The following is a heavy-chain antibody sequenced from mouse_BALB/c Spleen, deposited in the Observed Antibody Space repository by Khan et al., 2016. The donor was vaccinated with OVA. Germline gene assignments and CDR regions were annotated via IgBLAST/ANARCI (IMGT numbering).Heavy chain of an antibody. CDR1: GFTFSDYY. D-gene: IGHD1-1*02. CDR3: SRAGYGGFAY. CDR2: ISAGGSYT. Sequence: EVELVESGGGLVKPGGSLKLSCAASGFTFSDYYMYWVRQTPEKRLEWVATISAGGSYTYYPDSVKGRSTISRDNAKNNLYLQVSSLKSEDTAMDYCSRAGYGGFAYWGQGTLVTVSA. V-gene: IGHV5-4*02. J-gene: IGHJ3*01.